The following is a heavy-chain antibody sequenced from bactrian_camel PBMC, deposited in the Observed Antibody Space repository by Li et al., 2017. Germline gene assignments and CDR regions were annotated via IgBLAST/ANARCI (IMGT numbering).Heavy chain of an antibody. D-gene: IGHD3*01. Sequence: HVQLVESGGDLVQPGGSLRLSCAASGFIFSNYWMYWVRQAPGKGREWVASIDSGGSTTYYADSVKGRFTASRDNAQNTAYLQMNNLKPEDTAMYFCAFETGFSPMSWVRGNFEYWGQGTQVTVS. J-gene: IGHJ4*01. CDR2: IDSGGSTT. V-gene: IGHV3S1*01. CDR1: GFIFSNYW. CDR3: AFETGFSPMSWVRGNFEY.